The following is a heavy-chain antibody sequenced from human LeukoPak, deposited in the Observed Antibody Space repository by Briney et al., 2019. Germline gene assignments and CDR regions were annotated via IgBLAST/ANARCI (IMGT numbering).Heavy chain of an antibody. J-gene: IGHJ4*02. CDR3: AKGDEDSRYYDFWSGYPQN. Sequence: PGGSLRLSCAASGFTFSNYWMHWVRQAPGKGLEWVSLISWDGGSTYYADSVKGRFTISRDNSKNSLYLQMNSLRTEDTALYYCAKGDEDSRYYDFWSGYPQNWGQGTLVTVSS. V-gene: IGHV3-43*01. D-gene: IGHD3-3*01. CDR2: ISWDGGST. CDR1: GFTFSNYW.